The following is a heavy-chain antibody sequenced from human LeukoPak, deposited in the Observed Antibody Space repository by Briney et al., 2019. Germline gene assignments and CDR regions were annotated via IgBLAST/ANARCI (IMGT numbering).Heavy chain of an antibody. CDR3: TKGPWDLPHAFDI. Sequence: GGSLRLSCSASGFTFSSYAMHWVRQAPGKGLEYVSAIRSNGGSTYYADSVKGRFTISRDSSKNTLYLQMNSLRAEDTAIYYCTKGPWDLPHAFDIWGLGTMVTVSS. D-gene: IGHD1-26*01. J-gene: IGHJ3*02. CDR1: GFTFSSYA. V-gene: IGHV3-64*04. CDR2: IRSNGGST.